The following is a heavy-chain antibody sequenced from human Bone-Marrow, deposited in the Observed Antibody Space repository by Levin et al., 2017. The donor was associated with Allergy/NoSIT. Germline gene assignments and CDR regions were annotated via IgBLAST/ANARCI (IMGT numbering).Heavy chain of an antibody. Sequence: PGGSLRLSCAASGFNFTKAWMSWIRQAPGKGLEWVARIKTGGATREYAAPVKGRFTISRDDSRNTLLLHMNRVRTEDTDLYFCAAESGMATKYWGQGTLVSVSS. CDR3: AAESGMATKY. CDR1: GFNFTKAW. CDR2: IKTGGATR. J-gene: IGHJ4*02. D-gene: IGHD5-24*01. V-gene: IGHV3-15*01.